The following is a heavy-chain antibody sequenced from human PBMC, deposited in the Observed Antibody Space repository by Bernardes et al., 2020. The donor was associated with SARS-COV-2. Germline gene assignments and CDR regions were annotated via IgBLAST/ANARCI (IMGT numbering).Heavy chain of an antibody. D-gene: IGHD1-26*01. Sequence: SEPLSLTCSVSGGSIGSGEYFWSWLLQTPGKGLEWIGYIYYSGATYYNPSLKSRIIISIDTSKNQFSLKLNSVTAADTAVYYCARGFGNYFSAFDIWGQGTVVTVS. J-gene: IGHJ3*02. CDR3: ARGFGNYFSAFDI. CDR2: IYYSGAT. V-gene: IGHV4-30-4*01. CDR1: GGSIGSGEYF.